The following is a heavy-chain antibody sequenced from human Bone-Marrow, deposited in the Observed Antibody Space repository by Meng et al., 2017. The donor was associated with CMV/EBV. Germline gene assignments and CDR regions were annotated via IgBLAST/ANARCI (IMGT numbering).Heavy chain of an antibody. CDR2: IRYDGSNK. D-gene: IGHD3-10*01. CDR3: AKGDGSGRLLGY. Sequence: GGSLRLSCAASGFTFSSYGMHWVRQAPGKGLEWVAFIRYDGSNKYYAESVMCRFTISRDNSKNTLYLQMNSPRAKDTAVYYCAKGDGSGRLLGYWGQGTLVTVSS. V-gene: IGHV3-30*02. J-gene: IGHJ4*02. CDR1: GFTFSSYG.